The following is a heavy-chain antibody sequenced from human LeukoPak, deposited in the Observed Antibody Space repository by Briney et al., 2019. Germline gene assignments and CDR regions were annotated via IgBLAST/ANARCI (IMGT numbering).Heavy chain of an antibody. CDR2: INHSGST. J-gene: IGHJ5*02. V-gene: IGHV4-34*01. CDR1: GGSFSCYY. D-gene: IGHD6-13*01. Sequence: SETLSLTCAVYGGSFSCYYWSWIRQPPGKGLEWIGEINHSGSTNYNPSLKSRVTISVDTSKNQFSLKLSSVIAADTAVYYCARASSSWSVFDPWGQGILVTVSS. CDR3: ARASSSWSVFDP.